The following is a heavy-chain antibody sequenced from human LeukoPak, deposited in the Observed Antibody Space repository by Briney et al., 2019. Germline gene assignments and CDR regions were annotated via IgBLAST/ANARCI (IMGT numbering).Heavy chain of an antibody. CDR3: AKDLVPYYYGSGTIDY. CDR1: GFTLSSYW. J-gene: IGHJ4*02. CDR2: ISYDGSNK. Sequence: PGGSLRLSCAASGFTLSSYWMSWVRQAPGKGLEWVAVISYDGSNKYYADSVKGRFTISRDNSKNTLYLQMNSLRAEDTAVYYCAKDLVPYYYGSGTIDYWGQGTLVTVSS. V-gene: IGHV3-30*18. D-gene: IGHD3-10*01.